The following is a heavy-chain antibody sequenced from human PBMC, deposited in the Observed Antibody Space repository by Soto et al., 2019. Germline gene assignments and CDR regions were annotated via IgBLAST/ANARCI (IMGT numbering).Heavy chain of an antibody. V-gene: IGHV4-59*11. CDR3: TSRVRTANDY. Sequence: SETLSLTCTVSGGSISNHYWSWIRQPPGKGLEWIGYIYYNGNTNYNPSLKSRVTMSVDTSKNQISLKLSSVTAADTAVYYCTSRVRTANDYWGQGTLVTVSS. CDR1: GGSISNHY. J-gene: IGHJ4*02. CDR2: IYYNGNT. D-gene: IGHD1-1*01.